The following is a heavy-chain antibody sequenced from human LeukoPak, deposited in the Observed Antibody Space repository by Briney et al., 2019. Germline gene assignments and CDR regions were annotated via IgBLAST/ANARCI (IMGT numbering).Heavy chain of an antibody. D-gene: IGHD2-21*02. CDR2: ISGSGGST. CDR3: AKDRGIVVVTASFDI. Sequence: GGSLRLSCVASGFTFSSYAMSWVRQAPGKGLEWVSAISGSGGSTYYADSVKGRFTISRDNSKNTLYLQMNSLRAEDTAVYYCAKDRGIVVVTASFDIWGQGTMVTVSS. CDR1: GFTFSSYA. J-gene: IGHJ3*02. V-gene: IGHV3-23*01.